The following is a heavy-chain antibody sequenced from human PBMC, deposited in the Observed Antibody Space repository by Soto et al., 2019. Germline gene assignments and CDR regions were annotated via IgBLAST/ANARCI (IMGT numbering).Heavy chain of an antibody. Sequence: PGGSLRLSCAASGFTFSSYSMNWVRQAPGKGLEWVSSISSSSSYIYYADSVKGRFTISRDNAKNSLYLQMNSLRAEDTAVYYCARDVITMIVVVITPGPPFDYWGQGTLVTSPQ. D-gene: IGHD3-22*01. J-gene: IGHJ4*02. CDR1: GFTFSSYS. V-gene: IGHV3-21*01. CDR3: ARDVITMIVVVITPGPPFDY. CDR2: ISSSSSYI.